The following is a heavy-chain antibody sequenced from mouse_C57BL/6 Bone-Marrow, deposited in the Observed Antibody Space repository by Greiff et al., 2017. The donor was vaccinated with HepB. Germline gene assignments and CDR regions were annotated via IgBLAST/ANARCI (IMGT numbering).Heavy chain of an antibody. Sequence: EVHLVESGGGLVKPGGSLKLSCAASGFTFSSYTMSWVRQTPEKRLEWVATISGGGGNTYYPDSVKGRFTISRDNAKNTLYLQMSSLRSEDTALYYGARYSNYVGGWGQGTSVTVSS. CDR1: GFTFSSYT. J-gene: IGHJ4*01. CDR2: ISGGGGNT. CDR3: ARYSNYVGG. V-gene: IGHV5-9*01. D-gene: IGHD2-5*01.